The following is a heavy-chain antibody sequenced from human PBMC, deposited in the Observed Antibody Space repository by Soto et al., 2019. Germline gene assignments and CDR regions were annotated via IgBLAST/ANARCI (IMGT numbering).Heavy chain of an antibody. V-gene: IGHV1-18*01. D-gene: IGHD4-17*01. Sequence: ASVKVSCKASCYTFNFYGITLVRQAPGQGLEWMGWISGLNGNTNYAADLQGRVTITTDTSTSTAYMELRGLRSDDTAVYYCARIGVSSGNDYPDFDSCGRGTLVPV. CDR3: ARIGVSSGNDYPDFDS. CDR2: ISGLNGNT. J-gene: IGHJ4*02. CDR1: CYTFNFYG.